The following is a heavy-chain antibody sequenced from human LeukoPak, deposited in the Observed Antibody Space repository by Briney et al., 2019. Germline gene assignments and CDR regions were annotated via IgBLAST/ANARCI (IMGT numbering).Heavy chain of an antibody. CDR3: AKTKGYSYGYYFDY. J-gene: IGHJ4*02. V-gene: IGHV3-30*18. CDR2: MSYDGFNK. Sequence: GGSLRLSCAASGFTFSSYAMHWVRQSLGMGLEWVAVMSYDGFNKYYADSVKGRFTISRDNSKNTLYLQMNSLRAEDTAVYYCAKTKGYSYGYYFDYWGQGTLITVSS. D-gene: IGHD5-18*01. CDR1: GFTFSSYA.